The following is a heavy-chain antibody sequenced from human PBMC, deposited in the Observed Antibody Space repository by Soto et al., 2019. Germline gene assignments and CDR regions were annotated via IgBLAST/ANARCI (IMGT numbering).Heavy chain of an antibody. D-gene: IGHD3-10*01. CDR3: AKDIGSRSYAYYFDY. J-gene: IGHJ4*02. CDR1: GFTFDDYA. CDR2: ISWNSATI. Sequence: EVQLVESGGGLVQPGRSLRLSCAASGFTFDDYAMHWVRQPPGKGLEWVSGISWNSATIGYADSMRGRFTISRDNAKNSLYLQMNSLRAEDTALYYCAKDIGSRSYAYYFDYWGQGALVTVSS. V-gene: IGHV3-9*01.